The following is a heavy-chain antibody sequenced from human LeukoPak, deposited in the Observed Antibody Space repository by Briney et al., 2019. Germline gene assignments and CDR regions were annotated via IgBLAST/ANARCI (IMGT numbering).Heavy chain of an antibody. Sequence: SETLSLTCTVSGGSISSSYYYWGWVRQPPGKGLGWIGSLYYSGWSTYYNPSLKSRVTISVDTSKNQFSLKLNSVTAADTAVYYCARLGCSSASCYPGNWGQGTLVTVSS. CDR3: ARLGCSSASCYPGN. CDR1: GGSISSSYYY. CDR2: LYYSGWST. D-gene: IGHD2-2*01. J-gene: IGHJ4*02. V-gene: IGHV4-39*01.